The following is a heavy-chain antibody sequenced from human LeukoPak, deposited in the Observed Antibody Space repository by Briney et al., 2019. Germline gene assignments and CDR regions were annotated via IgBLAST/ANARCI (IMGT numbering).Heavy chain of an antibody. D-gene: IGHD5-18*01. J-gene: IGHJ4*02. CDR3: ARGEQRIQLWLSMFDC. V-gene: IGHV1-2*02. CDR1: GYTFTGYY. CDR2: INPNSGGT. Sequence: ASVKVSCKASGYTFTGYYMHWVRQAPGQGLEWMGWINPNSGGTNYAQKFQGRVTMTRDTSISTAYMELSRLRSDDTAVYYCARGEQRIQLWLSMFDCWGQGTLVTVSS.